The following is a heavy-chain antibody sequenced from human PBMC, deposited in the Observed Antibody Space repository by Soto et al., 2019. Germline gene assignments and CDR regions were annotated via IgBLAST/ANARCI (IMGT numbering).Heavy chain of an antibody. Sequence: QVQLQESGPGLVEPSQTLSLTCTVSGDSISNGYYTWSWIRQPPGKDLEWIGHIYNSVNTYSNPSLKRRVTISADTSKNQFSLKLSSVTAADTAVYYCASGPSGDKVDYWGQGTLVTVSS. CDR3: ASGPSGDKVDY. CDR2: IYNSVNT. J-gene: IGHJ4*02. CDR1: GDSISNGYYT. D-gene: IGHD3-10*01. V-gene: IGHV4-30-4*01.